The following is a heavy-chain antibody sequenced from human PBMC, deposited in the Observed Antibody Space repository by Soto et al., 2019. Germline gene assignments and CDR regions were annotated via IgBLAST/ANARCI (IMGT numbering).Heavy chain of an antibody. Sequence: LRLSCAASGFTFSSYSMNWVRQAPGKGLEWVSSISSSSSYIYYADSVKGRFTISRDNAKNSLYLQMNSLRAEDTAVYYCARDGPSDYDILTGNFDYWGQGTLVTVSS. J-gene: IGHJ4*02. CDR3: ARDGPSDYDILTGNFDY. CDR1: GFTFSSYS. CDR2: ISSSSSYI. D-gene: IGHD3-9*01. V-gene: IGHV3-21*01.